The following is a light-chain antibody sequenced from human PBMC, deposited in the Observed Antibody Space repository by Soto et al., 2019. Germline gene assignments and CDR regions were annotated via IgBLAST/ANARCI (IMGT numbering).Light chain of an antibody. CDR1: SSDVGGYHY. CDR2: EVT. CDR3: NSYASVNSPVL. Sequence: QSALTQPASVSGSPGQSITISCTGTSSDVGGYHYVSWYQQLPGKAPKLMIYEVTKRPSGVSNRFSGSKSGNTASLTISGLQSEDEADYYCNSYASVNSPVLFGGGTKVTVL. V-gene: IGLV2-14*01. J-gene: IGLJ2*01.